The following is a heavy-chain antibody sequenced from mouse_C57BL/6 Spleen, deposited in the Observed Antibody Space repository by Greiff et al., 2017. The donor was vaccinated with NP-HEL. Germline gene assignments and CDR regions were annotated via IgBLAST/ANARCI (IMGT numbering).Heavy chain of an antibody. CDR2: ISDGGSYT. D-gene: IGHD1-1*01. Sequence: DVMLVESGGGLVKPGGSLKLSCAASGFTFSSYAMSWVRQTPEKRLEWVATISDGGSYTYYPDNVKGRFTISRDNAKNNLYLQMSHLKSEDTAMYYCARDDYYGSREDYFDYWGQGTTLTVSS. CDR3: ARDDYYGSREDYFDY. J-gene: IGHJ2*01. V-gene: IGHV5-4*01. CDR1: GFTFSSYA.